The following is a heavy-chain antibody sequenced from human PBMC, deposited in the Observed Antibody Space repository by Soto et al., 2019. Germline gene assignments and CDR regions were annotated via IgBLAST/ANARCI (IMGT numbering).Heavy chain of an antibody. CDR2: ISSSSSTI. Sequence: LRLSCAASVFTFSSYSMNWVRQAPGKGLEWVSYISSSSSTIYYADSVKGRFTISRDNAKNSLYLQMNSLRDEDTAVYYCARVGAVVTRYFDLWGRGSMVALSS. D-gene: IGHD2-15*01. CDR3: ARVGAVVTRYFDL. V-gene: IGHV3-48*02. CDR1: VFTFSSYS. J-gene: IGHJ2*01.